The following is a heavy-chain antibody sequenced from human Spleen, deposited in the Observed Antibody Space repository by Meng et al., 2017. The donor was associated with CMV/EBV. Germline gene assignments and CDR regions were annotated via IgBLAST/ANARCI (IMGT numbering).Heavy chain of an antibody. CDR3: AKGTSFYLDS. V-gene: IGHV3-23*01. J-gene: IGHJ4*02. Sequence: LSCTDSGFTFSSSAMNWVRQAPGKGLEWVSSFGGTGGGTYYADSVKSRFTISRDNSKNTLYLQLNSLRAEDTAIYYCAKGTSFYLDSWGQGTLVTVSS. D-gene: IGHD1-7*01. CDR1: GFTFSSSA. CDR2: FGGTGGGT.